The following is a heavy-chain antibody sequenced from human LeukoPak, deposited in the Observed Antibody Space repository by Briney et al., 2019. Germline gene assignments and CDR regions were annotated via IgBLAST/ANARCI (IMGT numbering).Heavy chain of an antibody. J-gene: IGHJ4*02. CDR2: IIPIFGTA. CDR1: GGTFSSYA. D-gene: IGHD3-3*01. V-gene: IGHV1-69*01. Sequence: GSSVKVSCKASGGTFSSYAISWVRQAPGQGLEWMGGIIPIFGTANYAQKFQGRVTITADESTSTAYMELSSLRSEDTAVYYCAREAAPNYDFWSVYYYDFDYWGQGTLVTVSS. CDR3: AREAAPNYDFWSVYYYDFDY.